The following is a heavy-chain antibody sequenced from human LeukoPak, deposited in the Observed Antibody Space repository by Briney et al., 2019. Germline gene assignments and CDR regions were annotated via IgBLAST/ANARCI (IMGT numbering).Heavy chain of an antibody. D-gene: IGHD4-23*01. CDR3: ARDPRTTVDYYYYGMDV. V-gene: IGHV4-59*01. Sequence: SETLSLTCTVSGGSISSYYWSWIRQPPGKGLEWIGYIYYSGSTNYNPSLKSRVTISVDTSKNQFSLKLSPVTAADTAVYYCARDPRTTVDYYYYGMDVWGKGTTVTVSS. CDR2: IYYSGST. CDR1: GGSISSYY. J-gene: IGHJ6*04.